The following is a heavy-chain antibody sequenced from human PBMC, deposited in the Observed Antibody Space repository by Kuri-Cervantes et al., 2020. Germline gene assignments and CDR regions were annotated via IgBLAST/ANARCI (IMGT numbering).Heavy chain of an antibody. V-gene: IGHV1-2*02. Sequence: ASVKVSCKASGYTFTGYYMHWVRQAPGQGLEWMGWINPNSGGTNYAQKFQGRVTMTRDTSISTAYMELSRLRSDDTAVYYCARGRRGYRGYDSYFRYYYYGMDVWAKGPRSPSP. J-gene: IGHJ6*02. CDR2: INPNSGGT. D-gene: IGHD5-12*01. CDR1: GYTFTGYY. CDR3: ARGRRGYRGYDSYFRYYYYGMDV.